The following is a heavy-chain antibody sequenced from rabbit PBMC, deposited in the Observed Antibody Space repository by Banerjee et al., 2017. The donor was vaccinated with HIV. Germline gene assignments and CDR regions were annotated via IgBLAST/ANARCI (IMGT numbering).Heavy chain of an antibody. V-gene: IGHV1S45*01. D-gene: IGHD6-1*01. Sequence: EESGGDLVKPEGSLTLTCTASGFSFSSSYWICWVRQAPGKGLEWIAGINTSSGNTVYATWAKGRFTISRTSSTTVALQMTSLTAADTATYFCARDAGSYAYIDGYFNLWGPGTLVTVS. J-gene: IGHJ4*01. CDR2: INTSSGNT. CDR3: ARDAGSYAYIDGYFNL. CDR1: GFSFSSSYW.